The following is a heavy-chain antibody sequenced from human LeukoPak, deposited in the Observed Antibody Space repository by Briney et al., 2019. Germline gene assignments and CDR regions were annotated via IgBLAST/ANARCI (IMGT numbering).Heavy chain of an antibody. J-gene: IGHJ4*02. D-gene: IGHD1/OR15-1a*01. CDR3: ARGGRYLKQDY. V-gene: IGHV1-69*06. CDR2: IIPIFGTA. CDR1: GGTFSSYA. Sequence: GASVKVSCKASGGTFSSYAISWVRQAPGQGLEWMGGIIPIFGTANYAQKFQGRVTITADKSTSTAYMELSSMRSEDTAVYYCARGGRYLKQDYWGQGTLVTVSS.